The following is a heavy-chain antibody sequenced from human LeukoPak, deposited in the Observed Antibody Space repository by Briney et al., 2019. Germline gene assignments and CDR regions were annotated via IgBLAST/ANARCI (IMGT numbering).Heavy chain of an antibody. CDR1: GGSIGSSSYY. Sequence: PSETLSLTCTVSGGSIGSSSYYWGWIRQPPGKGLEWIGSIYYSGSTYYNPSLKSRVTISVDTSKNQFSLKLSSVTAADTAVYYCARSGWSLYFDYWGQGTLVTVSS. J-gene: IGHJ4*02. CDR3: ARSGWSLYFDY. CDR2: IYYSGST. V-gene: IGHV4-39*01. D-gene: IGHD6-19*01.